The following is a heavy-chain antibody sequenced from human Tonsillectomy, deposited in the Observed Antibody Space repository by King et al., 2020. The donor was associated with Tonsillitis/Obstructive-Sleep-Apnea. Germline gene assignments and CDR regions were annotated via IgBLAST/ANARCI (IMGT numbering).Heavy chain of an antibody. CDR2: ISGSGGTT. CDR3: AKPDCNSCYPGDAFDI. D-gene: IGHD2-2*01. J-gene: IGHJ3*02. CDR1: GFTFSSYA. Sequence: QLVQSGGGLVQPGGSLRLSCAASGFTFSSYAMSWVRQAPGKGLEWVSVISGSGGTTYYADSVKGRFSISRDNSKNTLYLQMNSLRAEDTAVYYCAKPDCNSCYPGDAFDIWGQGTMVTVSS. V-gene: IGHV3-23*04.